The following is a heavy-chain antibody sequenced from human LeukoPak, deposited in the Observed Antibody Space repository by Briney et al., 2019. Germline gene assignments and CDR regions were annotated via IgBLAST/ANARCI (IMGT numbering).Heavy chain of an antibody. CDR1: GYTFTSYG. Sequence: ASVKVSCKASGYTFTSYGISWVRQAPGQGLEWMGWISAYNGNTNYAQKLQGRVTMTTDTSTSTAYMELRSLRSDDTAVYYCARDRDRLRGYSGYDLDYWGQGTLVTVSS. V-gene: IGHV1-18*01. CDR2: ISAYNGNT. J-gene: IGHJ4*02. CDR3: ARDRDRLRGYSGYDLDY. D-gene: IGHD5-12*01.